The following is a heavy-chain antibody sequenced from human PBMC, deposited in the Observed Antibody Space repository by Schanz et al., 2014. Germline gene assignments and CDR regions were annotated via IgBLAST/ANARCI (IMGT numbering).Heavy chain of an antibody. V-gene: IGHV3-30*18. D-gene: IGHD3-10*01. Sequence: VQLLESGGGLVQPERSLRLSCAASGFNFANHAIHWVRQGQGNGLQWVAVISSDGSKKLYADSVKARFTISRDNSKNSVSLQMDSLRPEDTAVYFCAKDLHSNSGNYYSYYFDSWGPGALXTVSS. J-gene: IGHJ4*02. CDR3: AKDLHSNSGNYYSYYFDS. CDR1: GFNFANHA. CDR2: ISSDGSKK.